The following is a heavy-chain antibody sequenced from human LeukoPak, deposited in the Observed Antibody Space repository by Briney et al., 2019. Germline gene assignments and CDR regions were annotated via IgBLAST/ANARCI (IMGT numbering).Heavy chain of an antibody. V-gene: IGHV3-30*02. Sequence: PGGSLRLSCAASGFTFSNYGMHWVCQAPGKGLEWVAFIEYDGTDTHFADSVRGRFTISRDNSEDTLYLQIITLRAVDTAVYYCARNRLRATATYMDVWGKGPRSPSPQ. CDR3: ARNRLRATATYMDV. D-gene: IGHD2-15*01. CDR2: IEYDGTDT. CDR1: GFTFSNYG. J-gene: IGHJ6*01.